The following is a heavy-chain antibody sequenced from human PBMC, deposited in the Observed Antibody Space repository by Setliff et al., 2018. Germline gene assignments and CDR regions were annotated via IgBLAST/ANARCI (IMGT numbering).Heavy chain of an antibody. V-gene: IGHV3-33*08. J-gene: IGHJ6*03. CDR1: EFTFSTHN. CDR2: FWYNGVYI. CDR3: ARDITLTTIREGGMDV. D-gene: IGHD3-10*01. Sequence: GGSLRLSCEASEFTFSTHNIHWVRQAPGKGLEWVAVFWYNGVYILYSESVRGRFTISRDSSKSTVYLQMNNLSAEDTALYYCARDITLTTIREGGMDVWGKGTTVTVSS.